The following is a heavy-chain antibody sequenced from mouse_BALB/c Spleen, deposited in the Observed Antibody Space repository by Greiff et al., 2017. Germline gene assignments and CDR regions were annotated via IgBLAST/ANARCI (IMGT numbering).Heavy chain of an antibody. V-gene: IGHV6-6*02. Sequence: EVKLMESGGGLVQPGGSMKLSCVASGFTFSNYWMNWVRQSPEKGLEWVAEIRLKSNNYATHYAESVKGRFTISRDDSKSSVYLQMNNLRAEDTGIYYCTRSYGSSYRYAMDYWGQGTSVTVSS. J-gene: IGHJ4*01. CDR3: TRSYGSSYRYAMDY. CDR1: GFTFSNYW. CDR2: IRLKSNNYAT. D-gene: IGHD1-1*01.